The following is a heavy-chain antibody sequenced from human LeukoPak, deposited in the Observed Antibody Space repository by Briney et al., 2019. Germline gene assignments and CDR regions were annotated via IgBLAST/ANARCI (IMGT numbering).Heavy chain of an antibody. CDR3: ARNDKNYYYYYGMDV. D-gene: IGHD1-1*01. CDR1: GFTFSSYS. CDR2: ISSSSSYI. Sequence: PGGSLRLSCAASGFTFSSYSMNWVRQAPGKGLEWVSSISSSSSYIYYADSVKGRFTISRDNAKNSLYLQMNSLRAEDTAVYYCARNDKNYYYYYGMDVWGQGTTVTVSS. V-gene: IGHV3-21*01. J-gene: IGHJ6*02.